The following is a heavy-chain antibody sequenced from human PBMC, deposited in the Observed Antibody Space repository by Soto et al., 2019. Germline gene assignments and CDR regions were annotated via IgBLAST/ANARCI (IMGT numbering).Heavy chain of an antibody. D-gene: IGHD3-22*01. J-gene: IGHJ4*02. CDR1: GFTFSSYG. Sequence: GGSLRLSCAASGFTFSSYGMHWVRQAPGKGLEWVAVISYDGSNKYYADSVKGRFTISRDNSKNTLYLQMNSLRAEDTAVYYCAKPPFHYYDSSGADYWGQGTLVTVSS. V-gene: IGHV3-30*18. CDR3: AKPPFHYYDSSGADY. CDR2: ISYDGSNK.